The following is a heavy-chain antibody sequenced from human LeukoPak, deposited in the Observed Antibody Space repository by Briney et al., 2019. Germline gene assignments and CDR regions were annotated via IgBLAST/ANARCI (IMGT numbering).Heavy chain of an antibody. J-gene: IGHJ3*02. CDR2: ISGSGGST. V-gene: IGHV3-23*01. CDR1: GFTFSSYA. D-gene: IGHD2-2*02. Sequence: GGSLRLSCAASGFTFSSYAMSWVRQAPGKGLEWVSAISGSGGSTYYADSVKGRFTISRDNSKNTLYLQMNSLRAEDTAVYYCAKDRVIVVVPAAIPADDAFDIWGQGTMVTVSS. CDR3: AKDRVIVVVPAAIPADDAFDI.